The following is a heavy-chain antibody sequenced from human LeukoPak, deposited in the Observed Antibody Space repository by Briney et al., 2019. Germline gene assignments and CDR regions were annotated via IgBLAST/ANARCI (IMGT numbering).Heavy chain of an antibody. Sequence: SVKVSCKASGGTFSSYAISWVRQAPGQGLEWMGGIIPIFGTANYAQKFQGRVTITADESTSTAYMELSSLRSEDTAIYYCARNDYTDDDAFDIWGQGTVVTVSS. J-gene: IGHJ3*02. V-gene: IGHV1-69*13. CDR1: GGTFSSYA. CDR3: ARNDYTDDDAFDI. D-gene: IGHD4-11*01. CDR2: IIPIFGTA.